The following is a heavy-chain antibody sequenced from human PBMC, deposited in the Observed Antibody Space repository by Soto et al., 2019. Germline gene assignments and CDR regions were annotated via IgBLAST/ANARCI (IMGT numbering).Heavy chain of an antibody. J-gene: IGHJ3*02. CDR3: VRDRDWAFDI. CDR1: GYSLRDYS. Sequence: EVQLVESGGGLVQTGGSLRLSCAASGYSLRDYSMNWIRQAPGKGLEWISYTGTSRKYTFYSDSVWGRFTISRDDARNSLYLQLNSLRDEDTAVYYCVRDRDWAFDIWGQGTMVTVSS. D-gene: IGHD3-9*01. CDR2: TGTSRKYT. V-gene: IGHV3-48*02.